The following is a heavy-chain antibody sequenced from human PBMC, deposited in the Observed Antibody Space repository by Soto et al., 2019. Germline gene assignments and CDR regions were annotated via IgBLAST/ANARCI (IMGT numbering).Heavy chain of an antibody. V-gene: IGHV3-30*04. J-gene: IGHJ6*02. CDR1: GFTFRSYT. CDR2: ISNDGSNK. Sequence: LRLSCAASGFTFRSYTMHWVRQAPGKGLEWVAFISNDGSNKDDADSVKGRFTISRDNSKNTLYLQMNSLRPEDTAVYYCAREEAKHNFGYYFYFPMDVWGQGTTVTVSS. D-gene: IGHD3-3*01. CDR3: AREEAKHNFGYYFYFPMDV.